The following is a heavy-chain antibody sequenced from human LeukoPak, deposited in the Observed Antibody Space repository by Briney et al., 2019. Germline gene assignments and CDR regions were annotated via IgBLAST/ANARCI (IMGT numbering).Heavy chain of an antibody. CDR3: ARQGISTFGY. J-gene: IGHJ4*02. CDR2: INLDGRER. Sequence: GGSLRLSCSASRFTFSIYYMRCVRQAPGKGLEWVAKINLDGRERYYVDSVKGRFTISRDNVKNSLYLQMNSLRVEDTAVYYCARQGISTFGYWGQGTLVTVSS. CDR1: RFTFSIYY. V-gene: IGHV3-7*03. D-gene: IGHD3-3*01.